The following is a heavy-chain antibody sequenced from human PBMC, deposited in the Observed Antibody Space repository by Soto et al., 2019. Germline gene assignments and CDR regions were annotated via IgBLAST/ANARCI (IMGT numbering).Heavy chain of an antibody. Sequence: PGGSLRLSCAASGFTFSSYAMSWVRQAPGKGLEWVSAISGSGGSTYYADSVKGRFTISRDNSKNTLYLQMNSLRAEDTAVYYCAKDPEPGIAAALTYYYYGMDVWGQGTTVTVSS. CDR2: ISGSGGST. CDR1: GFTFSSYA. CDR3: AKDPEPGIAAALTYYYYGMDV. V-gene: IGHV3-23*01. J-gene: IGHJ6*02. D-gene: IGHD6-13*01.